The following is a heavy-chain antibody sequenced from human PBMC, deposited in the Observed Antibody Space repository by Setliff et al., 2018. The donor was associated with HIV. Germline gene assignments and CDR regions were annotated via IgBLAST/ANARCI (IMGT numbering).Heavy chain of an antibody. D-gene: IGHD2-15*01. CDR2: LYVSGDT. J-gene: IGHJ6*03. Sequence: SETLSLTCTVSGGSVSGYYWTWIRQPAGKGLEWIGRLYVSGDTNYNPSLKSRVTMSLDTSKKHFSLKLKSVTAADTAVYYCALTGHRLLRGYMDVWGKGTTVTVSS. V-gene: IGHV4-4*07. CDR3: ALTGHRLLRGYMDV. CDR1: GGSVSGYY.